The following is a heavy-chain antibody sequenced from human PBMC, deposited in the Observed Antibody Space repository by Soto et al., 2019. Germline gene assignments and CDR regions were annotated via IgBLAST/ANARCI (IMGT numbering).Heavy chain of an antibody. J-gene: IGHJ5*02. CDR1: GGTFSSYA. CDR2: IIPIFGTA. D-gene: IGHD3-10*01. V-gene: IGHV1-69*13. Sequence: SVKVSCKASGGTFSSYAISWVRQAPGQGLEWMGGIIPIFGTANYAQKFQGRVTITADESTSTAYMELSSLRSEDTAVYYCARETEHYYGSGSYSRWFDPWGQGTLVTVS. CDR3: ARETEHYYGSGSYSRWFDP.